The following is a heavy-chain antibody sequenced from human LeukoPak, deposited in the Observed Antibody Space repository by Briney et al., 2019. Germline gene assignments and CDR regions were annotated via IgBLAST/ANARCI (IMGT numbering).Heavy chain of an antibody. CDR3: ARDEGPYRGSYY. CDR2: IYTSGST. CDR1: GGSISSGSYY. Sequence: SQTLSLTCTVSGGSISSGSYYWSWIRQPAGKGLEWIGRIYTSGSTNYNPSLKSRVTISVDTSKNQFSLKLSSVTAADTAVYYCARDEGPYRGSYYWGQGTLVTVSS. D-gene: IGHD1-26*01. V-gene: IGHV4-61*02. J-gene: IGHJ4*02.